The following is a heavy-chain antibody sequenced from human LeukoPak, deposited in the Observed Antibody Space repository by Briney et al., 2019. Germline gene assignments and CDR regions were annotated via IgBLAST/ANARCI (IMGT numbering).Heavy chain of an antibody. CDR2: IWYDGSNK. J-gene: IGHJ4*02. CDR1: GFTFSSYG. D-gene: IGHD5-24*01. Sequence: PGGSLRLSCAASGFTFSSYGMHWVRQAPGKGLEWVAVIWYDGSNKYYGDSVKGRFTISRDNSKKTLYLQMNSLRVEDTAVYYCARGPRDGYNYVGLDYWGQGTLVTVSS. CDR3: ARGPRDGYNYVGLDY. V-gene: IGHV3-33*01.